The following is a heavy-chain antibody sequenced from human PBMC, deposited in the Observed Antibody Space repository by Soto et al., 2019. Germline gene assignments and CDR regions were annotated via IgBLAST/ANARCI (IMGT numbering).Heavy chain of an antibody. CDR2: ISDDRSNK. CDR3: ARDPPAGGYSYGAFYGMDV. D-gene: IGHD5-18*01. Sequence: LGGYLRLYCAASGFNFRSDAMHWVRQAPGKGLEWVAVISDDRSNKYYSDSVKGRFTISRDNSKNTLYLQMNSLRPEDSAVYYCARDPPAGGYSYGAFYGMDVWGQGTTVTVSS. J-gene: IGHJ6*02. V-gene: IGHV3-30*03. CDR1: GFNFRSDA.